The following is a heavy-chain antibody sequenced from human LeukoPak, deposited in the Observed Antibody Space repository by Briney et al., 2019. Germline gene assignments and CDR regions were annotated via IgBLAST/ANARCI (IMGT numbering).Heavy chain of an antibody. V-gene: IGHV4-39*07. J-gene: IGHJ4*02. Sequence: SEILSLTCTVSDGSIISSSYYWSWIRQPPGKGLEWIGEINHSGSTNYNPSLKSRVTISVDTSKNQFSLKLSSVTAADTAVYYCARGRIVVVPAAMRYFDYWGQGTLVTVSS. CDR3: ARGRIVVVPAAMRYFDY. CDR2: INHSGST. CDR1: DGSIISSSYY. D-gene: IGHD2-2*01.